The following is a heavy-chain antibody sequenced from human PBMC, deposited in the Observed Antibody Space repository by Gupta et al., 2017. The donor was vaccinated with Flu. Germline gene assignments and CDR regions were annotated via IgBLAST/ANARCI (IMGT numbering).Heavy chain of an antibody. D-gene: IGHD6-13*01. V-gene: IGHV4-38-2*01. CDR3: SRGGSSWYNWFDP. CDR2: RYHSGAN. CDR1: GYSISSGSL. Sequence: QVQLPESGSGLAKPSETLSLTCAVSGYSISSGSLCGWIRQPPGKGLEWIGSRYHSGANYYNPSLKSRVTISIDTTKNHFSLKLKSVTAADTAVYYCSRGGSSWYNWFDPWGQGTLVTVSS. J-gene: IGHJ5*02.